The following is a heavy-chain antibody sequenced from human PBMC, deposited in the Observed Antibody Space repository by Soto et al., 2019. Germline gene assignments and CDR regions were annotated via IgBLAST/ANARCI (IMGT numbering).Heavy chain of an antibody. J-gene: IGHJ4*02. CDR1: GYTFSSYG. D-gene: IGHD6-13*01. Sequence: QVQLVQSGAEVKKPGASVKVSCEASGYTFSSYGISWVRQATGQGFEWMGWISGYNSITRYAQKFQGRVTMTTETSPRTAYMELRSLRSDDTAVYYRARASGSKDYWGQGTVVTISS. CDR2: ISGYNSIT. V-gene: IGHV1-18*01. CDR3: ARASGSKDY.